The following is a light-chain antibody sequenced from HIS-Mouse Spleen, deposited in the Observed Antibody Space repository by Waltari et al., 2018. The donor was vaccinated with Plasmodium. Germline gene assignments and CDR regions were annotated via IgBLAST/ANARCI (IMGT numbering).Light chain of an antibody. Sequence: EIVMTQSPATLSVSPGERATLSCMASQSDSSNLAWYQQKPGQAPRLLIYGASTRATGIPARFSGSGSGTEFTLTISSLQSEDFAVYYCQQYNNWSFTFGPGTKVDIK. J-gene: IGKJ3*01. V-gene: IGKV3-15*01. CDR2: GAS. CDR3: QQYNNWSFT. CDR1: QSDSSN.